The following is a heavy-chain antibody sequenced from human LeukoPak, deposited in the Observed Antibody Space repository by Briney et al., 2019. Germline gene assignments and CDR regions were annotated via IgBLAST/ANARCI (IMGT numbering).Heavy chain of an antibody. CDR3: TRVEETATTAAIIRKYSYYYYYMDV. D-gene: IGHD4-11*01. Sequence: GGSLRLSCAASGFTFSSYWMSWVRQAPGKGLGWVANIKQDGSEKHYVDSVKGRFTISRDNAKNSLYLQMSSLRAEDTAVYYCTRVEETATTAAIIRKYSYYYYYMDVWGKGNTVTVSS. J-gene: IGHJ6*03. CDR2: IKQDGSEK. CDR1: GFTFSSYW. V-gene: IGHV3-7*01.